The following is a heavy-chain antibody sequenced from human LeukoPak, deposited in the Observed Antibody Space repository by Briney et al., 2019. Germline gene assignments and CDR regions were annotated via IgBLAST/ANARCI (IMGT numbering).Heavy chain of an antibody. CDR1: GFPFSSYS. V-gene: IGHV3-7*03. CDR3: ARGQRGAYYYGMDV. Sequence: GGSLRLSCAASGFPFSSYSMTWVRQAPGKGLEWVANIKQDGSEKYYVDSVKGRFTISRDNAKNSLYLQMNSLRAEDTAVYYCARGQRGAYYYGMDVWGQGTTVTVSS. D-gene: IGHD5-18*01. J-gene: IGHJ6*02. CDR2: IKQDGSEK.